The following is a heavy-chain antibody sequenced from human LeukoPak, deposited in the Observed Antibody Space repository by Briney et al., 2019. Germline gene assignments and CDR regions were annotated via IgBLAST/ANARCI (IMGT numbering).Heavy chain of an antibody. D-gene: IGHD3-22*01. CDR2: ISVRSNYR. Sequence: PGGCLTLSCAASGDTFSDVIVNWVRQAPGKGLEWVSSISVRSNYRYYADSVRGRVTISRDDARGSLCLQMKSLRAQNTAVCFFVRLSRNNDRSGYYYYYDYWGQGTLVTASS. CDR1: GDTFSDVI. V-gene: IGHV3-21*01. J-gene: IGHJ4*02. CDR3: VRLSRNNDRSGYYYYYDY.